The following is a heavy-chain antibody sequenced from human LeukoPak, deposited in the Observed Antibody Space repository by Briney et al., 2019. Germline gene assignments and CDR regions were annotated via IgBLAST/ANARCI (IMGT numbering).Heavy chain of an antibody. CDR2: VYYTGST. D-gene: IGHD3-10*02. J-gene: IGHJ6*02. Sequence: PSETLSLTCTVSGVSINSGGYYWSWIRQHPGKGLEWIGYVYYTGSTYNNPSLKGRVTISIDTSKNQFSLKLNSVTAADTAVYYCARDVPKKAPYGVDVWGPGTTVIVSS. CDR3: ARDVPKKAPYGVDV. V-gene: IGHV4-31*03. CDR1: GVSINSGGYY.